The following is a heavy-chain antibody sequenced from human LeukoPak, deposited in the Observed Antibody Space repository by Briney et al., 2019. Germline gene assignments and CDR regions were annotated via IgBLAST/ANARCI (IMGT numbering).Heavy chain of an antibody. CDR3: ARSLDTAMVTVVSY. V-gene: IGHV3-48*03. CDR1: GFTFSSYE. Sequence: PGGPLRLSCAASGFTFSSYEMNWVRQAPGKGLEWVSYISSSGSTIYYADSVKGRFTISRDNSKNTLYLQMNSLRAEDTAVYYCARSLDTAMVTVVSYWGQGTLVTVSS. J-gene: IGHJ4*02. D-gene: IGHD5-18*01. CDR2: ISSSGSTI.